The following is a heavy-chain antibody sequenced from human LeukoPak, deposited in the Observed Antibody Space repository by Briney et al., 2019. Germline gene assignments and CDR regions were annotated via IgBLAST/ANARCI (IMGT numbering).Heavy chain of an antibody. CDR3: ARSYGSSYWYFDL. V-gene: IGHV3-30*03. J-gene: IGHJ2*01. CDR1: GFTFSSYG. Sequence: PGGSLRLSCAASGFTFSSYGMHWVRQAPGRGLEWVAVISYDGNNKYYADSVKGRFTVSRDNSKNTLYLQMHSLRAEDTAVYYCARSYGSSYWYFDLWGRGTLVAVSS. D-gene: IGHD3-10*01. CDR2: ISYDGNNK.